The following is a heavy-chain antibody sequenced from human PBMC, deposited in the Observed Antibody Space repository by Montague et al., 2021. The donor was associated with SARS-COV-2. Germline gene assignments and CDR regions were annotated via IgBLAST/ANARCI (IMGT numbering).Heavy chain of an antibody. CDR1: GGSFSGYY. V-gene: IGHV4-34*01. J-gene: IGHJ4*02. CDR2: INHSGST. CDR3: TRGDLRYSSSWYLDY. D-gene: IGHD6-13*01. Sequence: SETLSLTCAVYGGSFSGYYWSWIRQPPGKGLEWIGEINHSGSTNYNPSLKSRVTISVDTSKNQFSLKLSSVTAAVTAVYYCTRGDLRYSSSWYLDYWGQGTLVTVSS.